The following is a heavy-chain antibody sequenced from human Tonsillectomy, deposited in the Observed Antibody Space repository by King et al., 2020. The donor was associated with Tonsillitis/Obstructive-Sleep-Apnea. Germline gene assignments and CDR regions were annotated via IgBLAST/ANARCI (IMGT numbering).Heavy chain of an antibody. CDR1: GGTFSSHS. Sequence: QLVQSGAEVKKPGSSVKVSCKASGGTFSSHSICWVRQAPGQGPEWMGRIIPMFGIANYAQKFQGRVTITADKSTSTAYMELSSLRSEDTAVYYCARGEGDIVALYDMDVWGKGTTVTVSS. CDR2: IIPMFGIA. D-gene: IGHD2-15*01. V-gene: IGHV1-69*04. J-gene: IGHJ6*03. CDR3: ARGEGDIVALYDMDV.